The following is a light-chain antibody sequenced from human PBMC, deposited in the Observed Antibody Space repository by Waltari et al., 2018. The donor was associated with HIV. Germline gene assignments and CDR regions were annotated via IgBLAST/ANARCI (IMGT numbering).Light chain of an antibody. V-gene: IGLV5-45*03. J-gene: IGLJ3*02. CDR2: YKSDSDK. CDR3: MIWHSSSWV. Sequence: QAVLTQPSSLSASPGASASLTCTLRSGINVGTYRIYWYKQKPGSPPQYPLRYKSDSDKQQGSGVPSRFSGSKDASANAGILLISGLQSEDEADYYCMIWHSSSWVFGGGTKLTVL. CDR1: SGINVGTYR.